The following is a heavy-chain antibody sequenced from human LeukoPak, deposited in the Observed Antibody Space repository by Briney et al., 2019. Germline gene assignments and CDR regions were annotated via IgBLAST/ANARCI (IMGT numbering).Heavy chain of an antibody. J-gene: IGHJ4*02. D-gene: IGHD5-18*01. Sequence: GGSLSLSCAASGFTFSSYAMSWVRQAPGKGLEWVSAISDSGGSTYYADSVKGRFTISRDNSKNTLYLQMNSLRAEDTAVYYCAKRNTAIEDYWGQGTLVTVSS. CDR1: GFTFSSYA. CDR3: AKRNTAIEDY. CDR2: ISDSGGST. V-gene: IGHV3-23*01.